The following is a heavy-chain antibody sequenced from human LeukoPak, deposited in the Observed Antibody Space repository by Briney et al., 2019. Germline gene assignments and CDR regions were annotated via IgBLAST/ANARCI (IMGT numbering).Heavy chain of an antibody. CDR1: GFTFDDYA. V-gene: IGHV3-43*02. J-gene: IGHJ4*02. D-gene: IGHD3-22*01. Sequence: GGSLRLSCAASGFTFDDYAMHWVRQAPGKGLEWVSLISGDGGSTYYADSVKGRFTISRDNSKNSLYLQMNSLRTGDTALYYCAKDFLFTYYYDSSGYFDYWGQGTLVTVSS. CDR3: AKDFLFTYYYDSSGYFDY. CDR2: ISGDGGST.